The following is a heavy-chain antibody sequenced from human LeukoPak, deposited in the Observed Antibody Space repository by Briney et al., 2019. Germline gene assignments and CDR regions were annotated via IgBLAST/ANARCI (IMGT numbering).Heavy chain of an antibody. V-gene: IGHV1-69*05. Sequence: ASVKVSCKASRGTFSNYAISWVRQAPGQGLEWMGGIVPIFGTAYYAQKFQGRVTITRNTSINTAYMELTSLRSEDTAVYYCAREPCSGGSCSWFFSWGQGTLVTVSS. CDR2: IVPIFGTA. D-gene: IGHD2-15*01. CDR1: RGTFSNYA. CDR3: AREPCSGGSCSWFFS. J-gene: IGHJ5*01.